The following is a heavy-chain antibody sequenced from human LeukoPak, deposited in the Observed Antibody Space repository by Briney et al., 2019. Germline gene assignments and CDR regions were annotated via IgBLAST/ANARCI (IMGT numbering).Heavy chain of an antibody. Sequence: PGGSQRLSCAASGFTFSSYWMSWVRQAPGKGLEWVANIKPDGNEKYYVDSLKGRFTISRDNAKNSLYLQMNSLRAEDTAVYYCARIGGWFGNDYWGQGILVTVSS. CDR1: GFTFSSYW. CDR2: IKPDGNEK. CDR3: ARIGGWFGNDY. J-gene: IGHJ4*02. V-gene: IGHV3-7*05. D-gene: IGHD3-10*01.